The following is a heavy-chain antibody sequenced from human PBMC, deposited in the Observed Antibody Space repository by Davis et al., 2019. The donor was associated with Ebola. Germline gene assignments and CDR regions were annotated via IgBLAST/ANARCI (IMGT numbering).Heavy chain of an antibody. Sequence: AASVKVSCKASGYTFTNYDINWVRQATGQGLEWMGWMNPNSGNTGYAQKFQGRVTMTRNTSISTAYMELSSLRSEDTAVYYCARDLRRLGGYGVDVWGKETTVTVSS. CDR3: ARDLRRLGGYGVDV. CDR2: MNPNSGNT. CDR1: GYTFTNYD. D-gene: IGHD3-16*01. J-gene: IGHJ6*04. V-gene: IGHV1-8*01.